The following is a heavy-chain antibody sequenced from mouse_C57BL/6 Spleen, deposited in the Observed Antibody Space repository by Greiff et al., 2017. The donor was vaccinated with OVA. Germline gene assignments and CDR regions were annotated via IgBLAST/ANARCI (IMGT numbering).Heavy chain of an antibody. Sequence: VQLQQSGPGLVKPSQSLSLTCSVTGYSITSGYYWNWIRQFPGNKLEWMGYISYDGSNNYNPSLKNRISITRDTSKNQFFLKLNSVTTEDTATYYCARDTTSAYAMDYWGQGTSVTVSS. CDR2: ISYDGSN. D-gene: IGHD1-1*01. V-gene: IGHV3-6*01. CDR3: ARDTTSAYAMDY. CDR1: GYSITSGYY. J-gene: IGHJ4*01.